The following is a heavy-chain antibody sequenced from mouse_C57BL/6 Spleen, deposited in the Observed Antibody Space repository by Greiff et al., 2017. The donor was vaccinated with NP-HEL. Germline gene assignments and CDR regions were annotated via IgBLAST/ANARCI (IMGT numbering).Heavy chain of an antibody. CDR2: IHPNSGST. CDR1: GYTFTSYW. J-gene: IGHJ3*01. V-gene: IGHV1-64*01. CDR3: ASDSSGCRFAY. Sequence: VQLQQSGAELVKPGASVKLSCKASGYTFTSYWMHWVKQRPGQGLEWIGLIHPNSGSTNYNEKFKGKATLTVDTSSSTAYMQLSSLTSEDTAVYYCASDSSGCRFAYWGQGTLVTVSA. D-gene: IGHD3-2*02.